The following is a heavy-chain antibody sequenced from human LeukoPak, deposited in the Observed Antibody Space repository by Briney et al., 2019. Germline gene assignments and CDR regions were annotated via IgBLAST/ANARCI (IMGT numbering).Heavy chain of an antibody. CDR2: ISGSGGST. Sequence: GGSLRLSCAASGFTFSSYAMSWVRQAPGKGLEWVSAISGSGGSTYYADSVKGRFTISRDNSKNALYLQMDSLRVEDTAIYYCARDRAWDYLDSWDQGPLVTVSS. CDR3: ARDRAWDYLDS. V-gene: IGHV3-23*01. CDR1: GFTFSSYA. J-gene: IGHJ4*02. D-gene: IGHD1-26*01.